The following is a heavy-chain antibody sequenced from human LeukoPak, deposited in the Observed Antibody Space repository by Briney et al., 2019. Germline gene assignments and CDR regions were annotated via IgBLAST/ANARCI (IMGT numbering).Heavy chain of an antibody. CDR2: FDPEDGET. CDR3: ATDRLKKWELQGARVAFVI. V-gene: IGHV1-24*01. J-gene: IGHJ3*02. CDR1: GYTLTELS. Sequence: ASVKVSCKVSGYTLTELSMHWVRQAPGKGLEWMGGFDPEDGETIYAQKFQGRVTMTEDTSTDTAYMELSSLRSEDTAVYYCATDRLKKWELQGARVAFVIWGQGTMVTVSP. D-gene: IGHD1-26*01.